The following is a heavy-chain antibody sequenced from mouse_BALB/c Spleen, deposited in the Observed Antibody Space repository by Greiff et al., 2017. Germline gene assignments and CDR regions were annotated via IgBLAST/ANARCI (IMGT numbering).Heavy chain of an antibody. CDR1: GFTFSSFG. CDR2: ISSGSSTI. V-gene: IGHV5-17*02. CDR3: ARDGSSYYWYFDV. J-gene: IGHJ1*01. D-gene: IGHD1-1*01. Sequence: EVKLMESGGGLVQPGGSRKLSCAASGFTFSSFGMHWVRQAPEKGLEWVAYISSGSSTIYYADTVKGRFTISRDNPKNTLFLQMTSLRSEDTAMYYCARDGSSYYWYFDVWGAGTTVTVSS.